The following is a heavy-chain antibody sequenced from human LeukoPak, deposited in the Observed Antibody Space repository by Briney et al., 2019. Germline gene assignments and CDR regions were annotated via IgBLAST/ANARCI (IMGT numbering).Heavy chain of an antibody. CDR1: GDSINTKSYY. Sequence: SETLSLTCTVSGDSINTKSYYWGWLRQPPGKGLEWIGSIYYSGNTYYNPSLKSRVTLSIDTSKNQFSLRLSSVTAADTAVYYCARHSYGTFDYWGQGTLVTVSS. J-gene: IGHJ4*02. D-gene: IGHD5-18*01. V-gene: IGHV4-39*01. CDR2: IYYSGNT. CDR3: ARHSYGTFDY.